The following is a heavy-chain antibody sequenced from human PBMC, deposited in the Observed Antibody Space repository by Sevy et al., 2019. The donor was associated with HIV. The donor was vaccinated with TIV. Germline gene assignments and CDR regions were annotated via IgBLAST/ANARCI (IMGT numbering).Heavy chain of an antibody. CDR1: GGSISSGGYS. CDR3: ARTQYMITFGGVIVIGAFDI. J-gene: IGHJ3*02. D-gene: IGHD3-16*02. CDR2: IYHSGST. V-gene: IGHV4-30-2*01. Sequence: SETLSLTCAVSGGSISSGGYSWSWIRQPPGKGLEWIGYIYHSGSTYYNPSLKSRVTISVDRSKNQFSLKLGSVTAAETAVYYCARTQYMITFGGVIVIGAFDIWGQGTMVTVSS.